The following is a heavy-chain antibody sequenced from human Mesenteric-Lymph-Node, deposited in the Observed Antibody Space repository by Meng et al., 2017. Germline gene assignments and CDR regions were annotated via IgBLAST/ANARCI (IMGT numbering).Heavy chain of an antibody. Sequence: SVKVSCKASGGTFSSYAISWVRQAPGQGLEWMGGIIPIFGTANYAQKFQGRVTITTDESTSTAYMELSSLRSEDTAVYYCARVSYDYVWGSYRYRGYYFDYWGQGTLVTVSS. J-gene: IGHJ4*02. D-gene: IGHD3-16*02. CDR3: ARVSYDYVWGSYRYRGYYFDY. CDR1: GGTFSSYA. CDR2: IIPIFGTA. V-gene: IGHV1-69*05.